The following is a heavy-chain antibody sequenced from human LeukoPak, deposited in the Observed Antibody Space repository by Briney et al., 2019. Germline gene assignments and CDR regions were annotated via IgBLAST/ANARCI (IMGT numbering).Heavy chain of an antibody. D-gene: IGHD5-24*01. CDR3: SRGEIRDGYRRREDY. Sequence: ASPKDSSMAPGYTFTVYYMHWVRQAPVQGLERMGRTNPNTGGTIYTPKFQGRVTITTDTTISTAYVEMSTLTSPDTAVYYCSRGEIRDGYRRREDYWGQGTQVTVSS. CDR2: TNPNTGGT. CDR1: GYTFTVYY. J-gene: IGHJ4*02. V-gene: IGHV1-2*06.